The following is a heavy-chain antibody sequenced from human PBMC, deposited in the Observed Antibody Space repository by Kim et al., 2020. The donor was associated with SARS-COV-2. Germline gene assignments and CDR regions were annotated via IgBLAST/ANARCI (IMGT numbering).Heavy chain of an antibody. CDR2: ISAYNGNT. V-gene: IGHV1-18*01. CDR1: GYTFTNYG. Sequence: ASVKVSCKASGYTFTNYGITWVRQAPGQGLEWMGWISAYNGNTNYAEKFEGRITMTTDTSTSTAYMELRSLTSDDTAVYDCARDDSSHYNPWGQGSLVTVPS. CDR3: ARDDSSHYNP. J-gene: IGHJ5*02. D-gene: IGHD3-22*01.